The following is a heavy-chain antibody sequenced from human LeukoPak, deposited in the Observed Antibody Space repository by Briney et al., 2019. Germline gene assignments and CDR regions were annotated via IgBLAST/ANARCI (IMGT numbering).Heavy chain of an antibody. J-gene: IGHJ3*02. V-gene: IGHV3-48*03. CDR1: GFTFSSYE. CDR2: ISSSGSTI. CDR3: ARTAAGTKCAFDI. D-gene: IGHD6-13*01. Sequence: PGGSLRLSCAASGFTFSSYEMNWVRQAPGKGLEWVSYISSSGSTIYYADSVKGRFTISRDNAKNSLYLQMNSLRAEDTALYYCARTAAGTKCAFDIWGQGTMVTVSS.